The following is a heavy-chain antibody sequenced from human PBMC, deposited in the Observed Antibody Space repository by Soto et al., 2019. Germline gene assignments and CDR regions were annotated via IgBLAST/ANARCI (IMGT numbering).Heavy chain of an antibody. Sequence: SVKVSCKASGGTFSSSSISWVRQAPGQGLEWMGGIIPIFGTANYAQKFQGRVTITADESTSTAYMELSSLRSEDTAVYYCASPDHCGGDCYSGWGQGTLVTVSS. CDR1: GGTFSSSS. CDR3: ASPDHCGGDCYSG. V-gene: IGHV1-69*13. J-gene: IGHJ4*02. D-gene: IGHD2-21*02. CDR2: IIPIFGTA.